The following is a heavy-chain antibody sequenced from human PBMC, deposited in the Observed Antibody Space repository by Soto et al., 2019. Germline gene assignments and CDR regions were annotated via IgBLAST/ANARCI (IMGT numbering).Heavy chain of an antibody. Sequence: EVQLVESGGGLVQPGGSLRLSCAASGFTFSSYEMNWVRQAPGKGLEWVSYISRSGSTIYYADSVKGRFTISRDNAKNAMYLQINSLRAKDTALYYWARGQYSSGGGYFDYWGQETLVTVSS. J-gene: IGHJ4*02. CDR2: ISRSGSTI. D-gene: IGHD6-19*01. CDR1: GFTFSSYE. V-gene: IGHV3-48*03. CDR3: ARGQYSSGGGYFDY.